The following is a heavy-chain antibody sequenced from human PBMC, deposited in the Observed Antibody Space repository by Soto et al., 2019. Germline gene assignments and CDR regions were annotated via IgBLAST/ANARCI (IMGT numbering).Heavy chain of an antibody. CDR1: GGSFISYS. CDR3: AKSLLFVDHAYMDV. CDR2: IIPIQGKA. J-gene: IGHJ6*03. Sequence: QVQLVQSGAELKKPGSSVKVSCEASGGSFISYSFTWVRQAPGQGLEWMGRIIPIQGKANYALKFQDRVTITADRSTRTAYMGLISLRPEDTAVYYCAKSLLFVDHAYMDVWGKGTTVTVSS. D-gene: IGHD2-21*01. V-gene: IGHV1-69*02.